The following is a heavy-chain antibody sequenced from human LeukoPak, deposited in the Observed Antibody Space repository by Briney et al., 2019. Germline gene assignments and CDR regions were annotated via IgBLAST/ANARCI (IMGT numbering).Heavy chain of an antibody. D-gene: IGHD6-13*01. CDR3: ARAFIAAAGQPIDY. CDR1: GGSIRGYY. J-gene: IGHJ4*02. Sequence: PSETLSLTCAVYGGSIRGYYWSWIRQAPGKGLEWIGEINHSGSTNYNPSLKSRVTISVDTSKNQFSLKLSSVTAADTAVYYCARAFIAAAGQPIDYWGQGTLVTVSS. CDR2: INHSGST. V-gene: IGHV4-34*01.